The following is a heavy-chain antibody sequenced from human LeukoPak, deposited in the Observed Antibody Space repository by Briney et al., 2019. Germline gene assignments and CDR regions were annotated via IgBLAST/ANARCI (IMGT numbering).Heavy chain of an antibody. D-gene: IGHD3-3*01. CDR3: ARGVFWRTADP. V-gene: IGHV4-38-2*01. J-gene: IGHJ5*02. CDR1: GYSISSGYY. Sequence: PSETLSLTCAVSGYSISSGYYWGWIRQPPGKGLEWIGSIYHSGSTYYNPSLKSRVTISVDTSKNQFSLRLTSVTAADTAVYYCARGVFWRTADPWGQGTLVTVSS. CDR2: IYHSGST.